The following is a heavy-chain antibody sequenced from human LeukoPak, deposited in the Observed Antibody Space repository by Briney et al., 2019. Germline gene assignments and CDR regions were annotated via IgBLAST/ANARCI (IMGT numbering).Heavy chain of an antibody. Sequence: SETLSLTCTVSGGSISSSSYYWSWIRQPPGKGLEWIGEINHSGSTNYNPSLKSRVTISVDTSKNQFSLKLSSVTAADTAVYYCARGSAAAGPPGNEFQHWGQGTLVTVSS. CDR1: GGSISSSSYY. V-gene: IGHV4-39*07. CDR2: INHSGST. J-gene: IGHJ1*01. CDR3: ARGSAAAGPPGNEFQH. D-gene: IGHD6-13*01.